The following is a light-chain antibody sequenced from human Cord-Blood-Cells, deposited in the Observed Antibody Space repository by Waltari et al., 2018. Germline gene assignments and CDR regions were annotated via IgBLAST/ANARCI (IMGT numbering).Light chain of an antibody. CDR3: SSYTSSSIWV. Sequence: QSALTQPASVSGSPGQSITISCTGTSSDVGGYNYVSWYQQHPGKAPKLMIYDVSKRPSVVSHRFSGSKSGNTASLTISGLQAEDEADYYCSSYTSSSIWVFGGGTKLTVL. CDR1: SSDVGGYNY. V-gene: IGLV2-14*01. J-gene: IGLJ3*02. CDR2: DVS.